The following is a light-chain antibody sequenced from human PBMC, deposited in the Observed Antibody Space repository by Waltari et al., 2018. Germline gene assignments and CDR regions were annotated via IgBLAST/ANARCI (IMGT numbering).Light chain of an antibody. J-gene: IGLJ1*01. CDR2: ANN. CDR1: NSNIGAGYD. Sequence: QSVLTQPPSVSGAPGQRVTISCTGSNSNIGAGYDGHWYQQLPKKAPKLLIFANNNRPSGVPDRFSGSRSGPSASLAITGLQAEDEADYYCQSYESSLSHSVFGTGTKVSVL. CDR3: QSYESSLSHSV. V-gene: IGLV1-40*01.